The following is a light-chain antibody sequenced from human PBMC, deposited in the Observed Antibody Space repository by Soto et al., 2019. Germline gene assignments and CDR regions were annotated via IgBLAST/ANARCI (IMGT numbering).Light chain of an antibody. CDR2: GAS. CDR1: QTLSSSS. CDR3: HQYGSSPLT. Sequence: DIVLTQSPGTLSLSPGESGTLSCRAGQTLSSSSLAWYQQKPGQAPRLLIYGASNRASGIPDRFSGGGSGTDFTLTISRLEPEDFAVYYCHQYGSSPLTFGGGTKVEI. V-gene: IGKV3-20*01. J-gene: IGKJ4*01.